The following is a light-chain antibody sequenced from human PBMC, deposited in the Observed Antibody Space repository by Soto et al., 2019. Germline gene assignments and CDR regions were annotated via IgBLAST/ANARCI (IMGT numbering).Light chain of an antibody. CDR2: EVS. CDR1: SSDVGGYNY. J-gene: IGLJ3*02. Sequence: QSALTQPASVSGSPGQSITISCTGTSSDVGGYNYVSWYQQHPGKAPKLMIYEVSNRPSGFSNRFSGSKSGNTASLTISGLQAEDEADYYCSSYTSGSTWVFGGGTKVTVL. V-gene: IGLV2-14*01. CDR3: SSYTSGSTWV.